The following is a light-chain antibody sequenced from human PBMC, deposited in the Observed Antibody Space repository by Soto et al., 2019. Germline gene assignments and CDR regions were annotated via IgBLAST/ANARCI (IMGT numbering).Light chain of an antibody. CDR1: QSVSSNY. CDR2: GGS. CDR3: QQYGNSPIT. V-gene: IGKV3-20*01. Sequence: EIVLTQSPGTLSLSPGERATLSCRASQSVSSNYLGWYQKKPGQPPRLLIYGGSSRATGIPDRFSGSGSGTDFTLIINRLEPEDFAVFYCQQYGNSPITFGQGTRLEIK. J-gene: IGKJ5*01.